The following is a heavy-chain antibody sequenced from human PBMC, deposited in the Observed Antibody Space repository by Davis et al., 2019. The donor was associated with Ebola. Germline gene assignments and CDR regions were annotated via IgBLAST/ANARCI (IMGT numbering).Heavy chain of an antibody. CDR3: AREGWTTLLLKTPGYYYYGMDV. CDR1: GFTFSSYS. J-gene: IGHJ6*02. D-gene: IGHD1-26*01. V-gene: IGHV3-48*02. CDR2: ISSSSSTI. Sequence: GESLKISCAASGFTFSSYSMNWVRQAPGKGLEWVSYISSSSSTIYYADSVKGRFTISRDNAKNSLYLQMNSLRDEDTAVYYCAREGWTTLLLKTPGYYYYGMDVWGQGTTVTVSS.